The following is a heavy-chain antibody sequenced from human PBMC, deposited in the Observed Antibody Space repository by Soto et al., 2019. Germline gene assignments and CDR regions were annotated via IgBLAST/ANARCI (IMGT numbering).Heavy chain of an antibody. Sequence: EVQLLESGGGLVQPGGSLRLSCAASGFTFISYAMSWVRQAPGKGLEWVSIISGSGGSTYYADSVKGRFTISRDNSKNTLHLQMNSLRAEDTAVYYCAKVGSGWAPFDNWGQGPLVTVSS. V-gene: IGHV3-23*01. D-gene: IGHD6-19*01. CDR3: AKVGSGWAPFDN. CDR2: ISGSGGST. CDR1: GFTFISYA. J-gene: IGHJ4*02.